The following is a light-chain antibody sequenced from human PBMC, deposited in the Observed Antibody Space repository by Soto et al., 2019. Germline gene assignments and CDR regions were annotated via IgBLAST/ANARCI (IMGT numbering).Light chain of an antibody. CDR3: QQYGNLPPLT. V-gene: IGKV3-20*01. Sequence: EIVLTQSPGTLSLSPGERATLSCRASQSVSSSYLAWYQQRPGQSPRLLIYGASSRATGIPDRFSGSGSGTHFTLTISRLEPEDSAVYYCQQYGNLPPLTFGGGTKVEIK. J-gene: IGKJ4*01. CDR2: GAS. CDR1: QSVSSSY.